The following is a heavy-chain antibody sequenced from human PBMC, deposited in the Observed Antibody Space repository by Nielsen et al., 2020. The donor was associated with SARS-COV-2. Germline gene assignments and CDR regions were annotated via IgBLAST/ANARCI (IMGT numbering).Heavy chain of an antibody. D-gene: IGHD1-7*01. V-gene: IGHV4-59*08. CDR3: ATYNWNYGGFDP. CDR2: IYYSGST. J-gene: IGHJ5*02. Sequence: WIRQPPGKGLEWIGYIYYSGSTNYNPSLKSRVTISVDTSKNQFSLKLSSVTAADTAVYYCATYNWNYGGFDPWGQGTLVTVSS.